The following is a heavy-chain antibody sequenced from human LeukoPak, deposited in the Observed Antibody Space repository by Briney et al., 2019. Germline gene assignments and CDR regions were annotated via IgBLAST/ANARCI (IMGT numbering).Heavy chain of an antibody. CDR2: IYYSGSA. D-gene: IGHD5-12*01. J-gene: IGHJ4*02. CDR3: ARAIVATKYFDY. V-gene: IGHV4-31*11. Sequence: SGTLSLTCAVSGGSISSGGYYWSWIRQHPGKGLEWIGYIYYSGSAYYNPSLKSRVTVSVDTSKNQFSLKLSSVTAADTAVYYCARAIVATKYFDYWGQGTLVTVSS. CDR1: GGSISSGGYY.